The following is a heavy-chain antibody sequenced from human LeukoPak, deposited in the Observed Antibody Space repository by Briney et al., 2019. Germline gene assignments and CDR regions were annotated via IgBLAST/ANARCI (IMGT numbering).Heavy chain of an antibody. CDR3: AKDEGITRAAAGTFDY. CDR2: ISSSGSTI. V-gene: IGHV3-48*03. Sequence: GGSLRLSCAASGFTFSSYEMNWVRQAPGKGLEWVSYISSSGSTIYYADSVKGRFTISRDNAKNSLYLQMNSLRAEDTAVYYCAKDEGITRAAAGTFDYWGQGTLVTVSS. CDR1: GFTFSSYE. D-gene: IGHD6-13*01. J-gene: IGHJ4*02.